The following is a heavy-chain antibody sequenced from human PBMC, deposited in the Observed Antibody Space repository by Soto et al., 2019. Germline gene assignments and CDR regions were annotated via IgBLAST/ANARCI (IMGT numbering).Heavy chain of an antibody. D-gene: IGHD2-2*01. Sequence: PGESLKISCKGSGYSFTSYWIGWVRQMPGKGLEWMGIIYPGDSDTRYSPSFQGQVTISADKSISTAYLQWSSLKASDTAMYYCARGPVLPAAMDYFDYWGQGTLVTVSS. V-gene: IGHV5-51*01. J-gene: IGHJ4*02. CDR1: GYSFTSYW. CDR2: IYPGDSDT. CDR3: ARGPVLPAAMDYFDY.